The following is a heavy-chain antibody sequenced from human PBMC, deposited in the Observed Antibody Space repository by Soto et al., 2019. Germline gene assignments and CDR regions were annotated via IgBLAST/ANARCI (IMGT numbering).Heavy chain of an antibody. D-gene: IGHD1-26*01. CDR2: IYYSGST. CDR3: AREGISGSYYNWFDP. J-gene: IGHJ5*02. CDR1: GGSISSSSYY. V-gene: IGHV4-39*02. Sequence: SETLSLTCTVSGGSISSSSYYWGWFRQPPGKGLEWIGSIYYSGSTYYNPSLKSRVTISVDTSKNSLYLQMNSLRDEDTAVYYCAREGISGSYYNWFDPWGQGTLVTVSS.